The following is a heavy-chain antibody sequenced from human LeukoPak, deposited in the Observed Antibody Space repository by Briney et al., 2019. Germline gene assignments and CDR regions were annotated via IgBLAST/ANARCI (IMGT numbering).Heavy chain of an antibody. V-gene: IGHV1-2*02. J-gene: IGHJ4*02. Sequence: GASVKVSCKASGYTFTGYYMHWVRQAPGQELEWMGWINPNSGGTNYAQKFQGRVTMTRDTSISTAYMELSRLRSDDTAVYYCARGWGHIVVVVAATTPQFDYWGQGTLVTVSS. CDR2: INPNSGGT. CDR1: GYTFTGYY. CDR3: ARGWGHIVVVVAATTPQFDY. D-gene: IGHD2-15*01.